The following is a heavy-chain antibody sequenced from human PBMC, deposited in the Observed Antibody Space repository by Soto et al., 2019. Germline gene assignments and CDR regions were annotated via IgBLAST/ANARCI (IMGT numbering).Heavy chain of an antibody. CDR1: GYTLTELS. J-gene: IGHJ4*02. CDR2: FDPEDGET. D-gene: IGHD6-19*01. CDR3: AACQTPIAVAGRNSDY. V-gene: IGHV1-24*01. Sequence: GASVKVSCKVSGYTLTELSMHWVRQAPGKGLERMGGFDPEDGETIYAQKFQGRVTMTEDTSTDTAYMELSSLRSEDTAVYYCAACQTPIAVAGRNSDYWGQGTLVTVSS.